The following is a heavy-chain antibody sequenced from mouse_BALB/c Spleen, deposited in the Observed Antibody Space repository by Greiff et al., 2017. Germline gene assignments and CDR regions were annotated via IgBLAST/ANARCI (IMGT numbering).Heavy chain of an antibody. CDR2: ISYSGST. CDR1: GYSITSDYA. D-gene: IGHD1-1*01. CDR3: ARGTHYYGSTWFAY. Sequence: EVKLVESGPGLVKPSQSLSLTCTVTGYSITSDYAWNWIRQFPGNKLEWMGYISYSGSTSYNPSLKSRISITRDTSKNQFFLQLNSVTTEDTATYYCARGTHYYGSTWFAYWGQGTLVTVSA. V-gene: IGHV3-2*02. J-gene: IGHJ3*01.